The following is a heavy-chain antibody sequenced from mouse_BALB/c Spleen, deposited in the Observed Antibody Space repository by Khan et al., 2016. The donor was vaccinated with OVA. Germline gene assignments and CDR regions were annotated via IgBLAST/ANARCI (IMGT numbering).Heavy chain of an antibody. CDR3: ARTARIKY. V-gene: IGHV3-2*02. J-gene: IGHJ2*01. CDR1: GYSITSGYG. Sequence: EVQLLETGPGLVKPSQSLSLTCTVTGYSITSGYGWNWIRQFPGNKLEWMGYISYSGSTNYNPSLKSRISITRDTFKNQFFLQLNSVTTEDTATYYCARTARIKYWGQGTTLTVSS. CDR2: ISYSGST. D-gene: IGHD1-2*01.